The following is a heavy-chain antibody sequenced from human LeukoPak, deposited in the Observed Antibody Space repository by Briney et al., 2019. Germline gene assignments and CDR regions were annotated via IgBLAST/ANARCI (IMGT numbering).Heavy chain of an antibody. CDR2: IYYNGSP. V-gene: IGHV4-31*02. J-gene: IGHJ5*02. CDR1: GGSISSGDYY. D-gene: IGHD6-13*01. Sequence: SQTLSLTCTVSGGSISSGDYYWSWVRQRPGKGLEWIGYIYYNGSPYYNPPLLSRLTISIDTSKNQFSLRLTSVTAADTAVYYCARVRAAAVWFDPWGQGTLVTVSS. CDR3: ARVRAAAVWFDP.